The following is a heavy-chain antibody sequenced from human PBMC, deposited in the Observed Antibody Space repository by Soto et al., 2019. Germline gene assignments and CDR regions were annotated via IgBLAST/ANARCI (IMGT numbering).Heavy chain of an antibody. D-gene: IGHD6-13*01. V-gene: IGHV1-18*01. J-gene: IGHJ6*02. CDR1: GYTFTSYG. CDR2: ISAYNGNT. CDR3: ARVEQQLVASHSYGMDV. Sequence: ASVKVSCKASGYTFTSYGISWVRQAPGQGLEWIGWISAYNGNTNYAQKIQGRVTMTTDTSTSTAYMELRSLRSDDTAVYYCARVEQQLVASHSYGMDVWGQGTTVTVSS.